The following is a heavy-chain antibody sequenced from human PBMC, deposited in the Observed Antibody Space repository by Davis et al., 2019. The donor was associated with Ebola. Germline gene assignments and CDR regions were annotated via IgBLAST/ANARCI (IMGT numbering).Heavy chain of an antibody. V-gene: IGHV3-9*01. CDR3: AGQWV. D-gene: IGHD1-26*01. CDR2: ISWNSGSI. CDR1: GLTFDDYA. J-gene: IGHJ4*02. Sequence: PGGSLRLSCAASGLTFDDYAMHWVRQAPGKGLEWVSGISWNSGSIGYADSVKGRFTISRGNAKNSLYLQMNSLGAEDTAVYYCAGQWVWGQGTLVTVSS.